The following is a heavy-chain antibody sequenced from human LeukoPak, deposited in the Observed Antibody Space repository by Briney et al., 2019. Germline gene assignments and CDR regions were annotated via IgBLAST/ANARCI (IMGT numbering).Heavy chain of an antibody. CDR2: ISSNGDST. CDR1: GFTFSTYV. Sequence: GGSLRLSCSVSGFTFSTYVMHWVRQAPGKGLEYVSAISSNGDSTYYADSVKGRFAISRDNSKNTLYLQMSSLRADDTAVYYCVRGTGYWGQGTLVTVSS. CDR3: VRGTGY. V-gene: IGHV3-64D*06. J-gene: IGHJ4*02.